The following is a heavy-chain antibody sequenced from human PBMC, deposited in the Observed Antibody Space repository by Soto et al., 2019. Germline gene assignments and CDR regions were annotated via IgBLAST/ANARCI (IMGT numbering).Heavy chain of an antibody. CDR3: ARRSSGWYFDY. J-gene: IGHJ4*02. V-gene: IGHV3-23*01. CDR1: GFTFSSYA. Sequence: EVQLLESGGGLVQPGGSLRLSCAASGFTFSSYAMSWVRQAPGKGLEWVSAISGSGDSTYYADSVKGRFTISRDNSKNTLYLQMNSLRAEDTDVYYCARRSSGWYFDYWGQGTLVTVSS. D-gene: IGHD6-19*01. CDR2: ISGSGDST.